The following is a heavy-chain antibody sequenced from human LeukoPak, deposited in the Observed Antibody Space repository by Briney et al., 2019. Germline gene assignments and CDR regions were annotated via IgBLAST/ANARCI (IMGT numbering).Heavy chain of an antibody. Sequence: GGSLRLSCVVSGFTFSGHEMNWVRQAPGKGLGWLSYISTTGSTIYYADSAKGRFTISRDNSKNSLYLQMNSLRAEDTGIYYCARNDVYGDSLPDYWGQGTLVTVYS. J-gene: IGHJ4*02. V-gene: IGHV3-48*03. D-gene: IGHD4-17*01. CDR2: ISTTGSTI. CDR1: GFTFSGHE. CDR3: ARNDVYGDSLPDY.